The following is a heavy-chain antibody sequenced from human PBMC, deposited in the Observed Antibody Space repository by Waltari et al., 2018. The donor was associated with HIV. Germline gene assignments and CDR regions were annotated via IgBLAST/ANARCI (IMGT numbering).Heavy chain of an antibody. CDR3: AKGKTGLYYYYYDGMDV. Sequence: VQLLESGGGLVQPGGALRLSCAASGFTFSTHAMGWLRQATGKGREWVSDISGSGGRTYYADPEKCRFTISRDNSKNALYLKMNSLRAEDTAVYYCAKGKTGLYYYYYDGMDVWGQGTTVTVSS. CDR2: ISGSGGRT. D-gene: IGHD7-27*01. V-gene: IGHV3-23*01. CDR1: GFTFSTHA. J-gene: IGHJ6*02.